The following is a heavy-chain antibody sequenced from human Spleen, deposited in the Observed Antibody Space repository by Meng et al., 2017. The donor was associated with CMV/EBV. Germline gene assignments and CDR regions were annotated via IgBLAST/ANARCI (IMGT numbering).Heavy chain of an antibody. CDR3: ARGEYYYGSGRATIWFDP. D-gene: IGHD3-10*01. Sequence: ASVKVSCKASGYTFTSYGISWVRQATGQGLELMGWMDPKSGNTGSPQKFQGRVTMTRDTSRSTAYMELSSLRSEDTAVYYCARGEYYYGSGRATIWFDPWGQGTLVTVSS. J-gene: IGHJ5*02. CDR2: MDPKSGNT. CDR1: GYTFTSYG. V-gene: IGHV1-8*02.